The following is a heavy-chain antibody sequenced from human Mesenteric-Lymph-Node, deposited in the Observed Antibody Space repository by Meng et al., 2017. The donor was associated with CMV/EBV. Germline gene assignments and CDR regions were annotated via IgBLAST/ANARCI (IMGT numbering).Heavy chain of an antibody. CDR2: MYYGGST. Sequence: SETLSLTCTVSGDSISSGGYNWYWIRQHPGKGLEWIGYMYYGGSTQYNPSLKSRVTISVDTSKNQFSLKVNSVTAADTAVYYCARQLSYSSPSSYFDYWGQGTLVTVSS. V-gene: IGHV4-31*03. J-gene: IGHJ4*02. CDR1: GDSISSGGYN. D-gene: IGHD6-6*01. CDR3: ARQLSYSSPSSYFDY.